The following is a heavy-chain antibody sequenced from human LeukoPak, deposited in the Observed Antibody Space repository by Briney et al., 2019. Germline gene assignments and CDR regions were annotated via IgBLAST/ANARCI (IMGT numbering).Heavy chain of an antibody. Sequence: GGSLRLSCAASGFTLSSYEMNWVRQAPGKGLEWVSYISSSGSTIYYADSVKGRFTISRDNAKNSLYLQMNSLRAEDTAVYYCARDSVGSPLLNWNYYYYYGMDVWGQGTTVTVSS. CDR3: ARDSVGSPLLNWNYYYYYGMDV. CDR2: ISSSGSTI. D-gene: IGHD1-1*01. CDR1: GFTLSSYE. J-gene: IGHJ6*02. V-gene: IGHV3-48*03.